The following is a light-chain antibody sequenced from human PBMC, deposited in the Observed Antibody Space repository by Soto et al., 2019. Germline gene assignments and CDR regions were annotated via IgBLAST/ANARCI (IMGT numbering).Light chain of an antibody. V-gene: IGLV1-40*01. Sequence: QSVLTQSPSVSGAPGQRVTISCTGSSSNIGAGYDVHWYQQLPGTAPKLLIYGNKNRPSGVPDRFSASKSGISASLAIAGLQAEDEADYYCQSYDSSLSRVFGTGTKVTV. CDR1: SSNIGAGYD. J-gene: IGLJ1*01. CDR2: GNK. CDR3: QSYDSSLSRV.